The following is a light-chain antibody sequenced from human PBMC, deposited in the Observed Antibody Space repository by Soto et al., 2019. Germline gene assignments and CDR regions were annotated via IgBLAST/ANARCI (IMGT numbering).Light chain of an antibody. V-gene: IGKV3D-20*02. CDR2: GAS. CDR1: QSVRNDY. J-gene: IGKJ1*01. Sequence: PVKKDTHYCRASQSVRNDYYAWYRQKPGQPPRLLISGASSRAASIPDRFSGSGSETDCTRPLTRLERDHVAPAYWHHRSIPLTTLGQGTKVDIK. CDR3: HHRSIPLTT.